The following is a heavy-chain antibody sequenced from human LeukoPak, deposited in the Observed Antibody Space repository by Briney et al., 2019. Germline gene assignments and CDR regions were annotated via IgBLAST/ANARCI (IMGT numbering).Heavy chain of an antibody. J-gene: IGHJ4*02. Sequence: GESLRLSCAASGFTFTSYSMSWVRQAPGKGLEWVSTISGGGGSTYYADSVKGRFTISRGNSKNTLYLQVNSLRAEDTAVYYCAKGGKWDVTPFDYWGQGTLVTVSS. CDR3: AKGGKWDVTPFDY. D-gene: IGHD1-26*01. CDR2: ISGGGGST. V-gene: IGHV3-23*01. CDR1: GFTFTSYS.